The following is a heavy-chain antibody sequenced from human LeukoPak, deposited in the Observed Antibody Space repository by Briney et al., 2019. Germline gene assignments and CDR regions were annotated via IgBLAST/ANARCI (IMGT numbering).Heavy chain of an antibody. CDR3: ARGPRYCSGGSCYFFDY. J-gene: IGHJ4*02. CDR2: MNPNSGNT. D-gene: IGHD2-15*01. V-gene: IGHV1-8*01. CDR1: GYTFTSYD. Sequence: GASVKVSCKASGYTFTSYDINWVRQATRQGLEWMGWMNPNSGNTGYAQKFQGRVTMTRNTSISTAYMELSSLRSEDTAVYYCARGPRYCSGGSCYFFDYWGQGTLVTVSS.